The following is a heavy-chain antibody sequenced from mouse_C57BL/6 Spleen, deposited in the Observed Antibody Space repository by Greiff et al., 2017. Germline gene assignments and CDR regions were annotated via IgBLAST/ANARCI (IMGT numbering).Heavy chain of an antibody. V-gene: IGHV2-6-1*01. J-gene: IGHJ4*01. CDR2: IWSDGST. CDR1: GFSLTSYG. Sequence: QVQLKQSGPGLVAPSQSLSITCTVSGFSLTSYGVHWVRQPPGKGLEWLVVIWSDGSTTYNTALKSRLSISKDNSKSQVFLKMNSLQTDDTAMYYRARHYYGSSYAMDYWGQGTSVTVSS. D-gene: IGHD1-1*01. CDR3: ARHYYGSSYAMDY.